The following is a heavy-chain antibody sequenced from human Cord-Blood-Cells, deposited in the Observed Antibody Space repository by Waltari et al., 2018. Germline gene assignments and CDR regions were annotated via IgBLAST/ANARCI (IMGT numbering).Heavy chain of an antibody. D-gene: IGHD7-27*01. Sequence: EVQLVESGGGLVKPGGSLRLSCAASGFTFSSYSMNWVRQAPGKGLEWVSSISSSSSHIYYADSVKGRFTISRDNAKNSLYLQMNSRGAEDTAVYYSARGTGDYYYYYGMDVWGQGTTVTVSS. CDR1: GFTFSSYS. CDR2: ISSSSSHI. J-gene: IGHJ6*02. V-gene: IGHV3-21*01. CDR3: ARGTGDYYYYYGMDV.